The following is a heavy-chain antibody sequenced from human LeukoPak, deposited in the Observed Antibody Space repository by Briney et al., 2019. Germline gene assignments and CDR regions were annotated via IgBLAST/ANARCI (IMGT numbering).Heavy chain of an antibody. CDR3: ARRTDIVATTYFDY. CDR1: GYIFTSDW. J-gene: IGHJ4*02. D-gene: IGHD5-12*01. CDR2: IHPGDSDT. Sequence: GESLKISCKVSGYIFTSDWIGWVRQVPGKGLEWMGIIHPGDSDTRYSPSFQGQVTISADKSISTAYLQWSSLKASDTAMYYCARRTDIVATTYFDYWGQGTLVTVSS. V-gene: IGHV5-51*01.